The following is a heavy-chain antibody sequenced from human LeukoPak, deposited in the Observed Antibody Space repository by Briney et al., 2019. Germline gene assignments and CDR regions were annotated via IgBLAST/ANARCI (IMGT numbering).Heavy chain of an antibody. CDR1: GGTFSSYA. CDR3: ARVISGSWLWF. J-gene: IGHJ4*02. Sequence: SVKVSCKASGGTFSSYAISWVRQXPGQGXEWMGRIIPTLEIANYAQSFQGRVTITADKSTSTAYMELSSLRPEDTAIYYCARVISGSWLWFWGQGTLVTVSS. D-gene: IGHD6-13*01. CDR2: IIPTLEIA. V-gene: IGHV1-69*04.